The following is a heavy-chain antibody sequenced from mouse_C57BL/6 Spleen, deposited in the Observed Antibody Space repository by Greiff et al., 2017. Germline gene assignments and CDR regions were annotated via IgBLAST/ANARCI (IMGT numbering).Heavy chain of an antibody. D-gene: IGHD2-4*01. CDR3: TTKGDYPFAY. CDR2: IDPENGDT. Sequence: EVKLQQSGAELVRPGASVKLSCTASGFNIKDDYMHWVKQRPEQGLEWIGWIDPENGDTEYASKFQGKATITADTSSNTAYLQLSSLTSEDTAVYYCTTKGDYPFAYWGQGTLVTVSA. J-gene: IGHJ3*01. V-gene: IGHV14-4*01. CDR1: GFNIKDDY.